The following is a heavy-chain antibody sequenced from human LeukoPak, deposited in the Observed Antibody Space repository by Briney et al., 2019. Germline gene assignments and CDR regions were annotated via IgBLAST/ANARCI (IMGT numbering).Heavy chain of an antibody. J-gene: IGHJ5*02. CDR3: ARAASTPNWFDP. CDR1: GYTFTSYG. D-gene: IGHD4-11*01. Sequence: ASVKASCKASGYTFTSYGITWVRQAPGQGLEWMGWISGYNGNTNYAQKLQGRVTMTTDTSTTTVYMELRSLISEDTAVYYCARAASTPNWFDPWGQGTLVTVSS. CDR2: ISGYNGNT. V-gene: IGHV1-18*01.